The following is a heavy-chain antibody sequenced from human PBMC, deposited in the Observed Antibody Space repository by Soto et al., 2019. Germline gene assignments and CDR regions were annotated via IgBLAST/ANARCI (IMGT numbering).Heavy chain of an antibody. D-gene: IGHD3-3*01. V-gene: IGHV4-34*01. CDR2: ITHSGST. Sequence: DTLSHTCAFYGGSFTGYYWSWLRQPPGKGLEWIGEITHSGSTNSNPSLKSRVTISVDTSKNKFSLKLSSVTAADTAVYYCARGGYYDFWSGYYDYYYYGMDVWDQGTTVT. CDR1: GGSFTGYY. J-gene: IGHJ6*02. CDR3: ARGGYYDFWSGYYDYYYYGMDV.